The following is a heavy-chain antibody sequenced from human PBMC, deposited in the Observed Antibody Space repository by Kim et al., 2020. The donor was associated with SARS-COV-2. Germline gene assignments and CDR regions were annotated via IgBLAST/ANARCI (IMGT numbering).Heavy chain of an antibody. Sequence: GGSLRLSCAASGFTFSSYGMHWVRQAPGKGLEWVAVISYDGSNKYYADSVKGRFTISRDNSKNTLYLQMNSLRAEDTAVYYCAKQSVGVVVAATAEWFDPWGQGTLVTVSS. D-gene: IGHD2-15*01. CDR3: AKQSVGVVVAATAEWFDP. V-gene: IGHV3-30*18. CDR2: ISYDGSNK. CDR1: GFTFSSYG. J-gene: IGHJ5*02.